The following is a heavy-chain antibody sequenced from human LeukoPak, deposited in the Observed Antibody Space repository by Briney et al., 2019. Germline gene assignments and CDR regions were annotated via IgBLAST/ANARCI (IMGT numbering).Heavy chain of an antibody. CDR1: GGSISSYY. D-gene: IGHD6-19*01. V-gene: IGHV4-59*08. CDR2: IYYSGST. Sequence: SETLSLTCTVSGGSISSYYWSWIRQPPGKGLEWLGYIYYSGSTNYNPSLKSRVTISVDTSKNQFSLKLSSVTAADTAVYYCARHERESSGWKYFDYWGQGTLVTVSS. CDR3: ARHERESSGWKYFDY. J-gene: IGHJ4*02.